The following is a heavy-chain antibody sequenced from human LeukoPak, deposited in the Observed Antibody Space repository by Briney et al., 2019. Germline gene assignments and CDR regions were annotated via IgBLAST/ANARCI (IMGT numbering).Heavy chain of an antibody. CDR3: AKDLRDYSRSGSFDY. J-gene: IGHJ4*02. CDR1: GFTFSSYA. Sequence: GGSLRLSCAASGFTFSSYAMSWVRQAPGKGLEWVSSISGSGGSTYYTDSAKGRFTISRDNSKNTLYLQMNSLRAEDTAVYYCAKDLRDYSRSGSFDYWGQGTLVTVSS. CDR2: ISGSGGST. V-gene: IGHV3-23*01. D-gene: IGHD6-13*01.